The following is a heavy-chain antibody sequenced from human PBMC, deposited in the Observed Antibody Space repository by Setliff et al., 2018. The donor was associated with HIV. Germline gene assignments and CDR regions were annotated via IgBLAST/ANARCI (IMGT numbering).Heavy chain of an antibody. CDR3: ATSNRDYGDYAFDY. CDR2: IIPMYGVA. V-gene: IGHV1-69*05. J-gene: IGHJ4*02. Sequence: GASVKVSCKASGGTFSSYVISWVRQAPGQGPEWMGGIIPMYGVANYAQKFQGRVTITTDESTSTAYMELSRLRSEDTAVYYCATSNRDYGDYAFDYWGQGTLVTVSS. CDR1: GGTFSSYV. D-gene: IGHD4-17*01.